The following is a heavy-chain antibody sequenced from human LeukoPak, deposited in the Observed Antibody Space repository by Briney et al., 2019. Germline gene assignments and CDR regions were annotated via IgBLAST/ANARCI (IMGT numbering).Heavy chain of an antibody. V-gene: IGHV4-59*01. Sequence: SETLSLTCTVSGGSISSYYWSWIRQPPGKGLEWIGYIYYSGSTNYNPSLKSRVTISVDTSKNQFSLKLSSVTAADTAVYYCARGPAVAGANFDYWGQGTLVTVSS. D-gene: IGHD6-19*01. CDR3: ARGPAVAGANFDY. CDR1: GGSISSYY. J-gene: IGHJ4*02. CDR2: IYYSGST.